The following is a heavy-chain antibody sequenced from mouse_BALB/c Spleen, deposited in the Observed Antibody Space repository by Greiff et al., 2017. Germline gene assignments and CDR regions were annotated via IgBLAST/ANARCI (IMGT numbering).Heavy chain of an antibody. CDR3: APSIPLYYSGSSSVYAMDY. CDR1: GYSITSDYA. CDR2: ISYSGST. D-gene: IGHD1-1*01. Sequence: VQLKESGPGLVKPSQSLSLTCTVTGYSITSDYAWNWIRQFPGNKLEWMGYISYSGSTSYNPSLKSRISITRDTSKNQFFLQLNSVTTEDTATYYCAPSIPLYYSGSSSVYAMDYCGEGNSVTVSS. J-gene: IGHJ4*01. V-gene: IGHV3-2*02.